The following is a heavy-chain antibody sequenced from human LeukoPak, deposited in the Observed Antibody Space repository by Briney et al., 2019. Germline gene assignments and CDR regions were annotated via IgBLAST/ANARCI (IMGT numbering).Heavy chain of an antibody. D-gene: IGHD4-17*01. CDR2: ISGSGGNT. V-gene: IGHV3-23*01. J-gene: IGHJ4*02. CDR1: GFTFSNYA. CDR3: AKTPLRSTMGYDY. Sequence: GGSLRLSCAASGFTFSNYAMSWVRQAPGKGLEWVSTISGSGGNTYYADSVKGRFSISRDNSKNTLYLQMNSLRAEDTAVYYCAKTPLRSTMGYDYWGQGTLVTVSS.